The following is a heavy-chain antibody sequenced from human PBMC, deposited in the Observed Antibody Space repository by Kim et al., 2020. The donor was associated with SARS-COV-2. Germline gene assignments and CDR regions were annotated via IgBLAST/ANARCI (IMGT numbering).Heavy chain of an antibody. J-gene: IGHJ4*02. V-gene: IGHV3-48*03. CDR3: ARDARGGGPFDY. D-gene: IGHD2-15*01. Sequence: YADSVKGRFTIPRDNAKTSLYLPSNSRRAEDTAVYYCARDARGGGPFDYWGQGTLVTVSS.